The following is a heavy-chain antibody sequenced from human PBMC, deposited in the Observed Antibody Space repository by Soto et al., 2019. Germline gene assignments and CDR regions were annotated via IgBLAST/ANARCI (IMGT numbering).Heavy chain of an antibody. Sequence: SETLSLTCSVSGGSISGSYWSWIRQSPGKGLEWLGYVYYTGSTNYSPSLRSRVSISVDTSKNEFSLRLSSVTAADTAVYFCARSVAVPGAHIDYWGQGTQVTAPQ. CDR2: VYYTGST. D-gene: IGHD6-19*01. CDR1: GGSISGSY. CDR3: ARSVAVPGAHIDY. J-gene: IGHJ4*02. V-gene: IGHV4-59*01.